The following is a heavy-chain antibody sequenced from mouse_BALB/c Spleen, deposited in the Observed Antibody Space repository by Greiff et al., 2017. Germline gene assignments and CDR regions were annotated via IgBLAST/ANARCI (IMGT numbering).Heavy chain of an antibody. CDR1: GFTFSSYA. Sequence: EVMLVESGGGLVKPGGSLKLSCAASGFTFSSYAMSWVRQTPEKRLEWVASISSGGSTYYPDSVKGRFTISRDNARNILYLQMSSLRSEDTAMYYCARGPIYYDCDAWFAYGGQGTLVTVSA. D-gene: IGHD2-4*01. CDR3: ARGPIYYDCDAWFAY. J-gene: IGHJ3*01. CDR2: ISSGGST. V-gene: IGHV5-6-5*01.